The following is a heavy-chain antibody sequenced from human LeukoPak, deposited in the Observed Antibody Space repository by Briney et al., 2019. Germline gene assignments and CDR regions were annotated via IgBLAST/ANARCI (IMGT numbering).Heavy chain of an antibody. D-gene: IGHD3-16*01. V-gene: IGHV1-24*01. Sequence: GASVNVSCKVSGYTLTELSMHWVRQAPGKGLEWMGGFDPEDGETIYAQKFQGRVTMTEDTSTDTAYMELSSLRSEDTAVYYCATGPTARSYVGPGYYGMDVWGQGTTVTVSS. CDR1: GYTLTELS. CDR2: FDPEDGET. J-gene: IGHJ6*02. CDR3: ATGPTARSYVGPGYYGMDV.